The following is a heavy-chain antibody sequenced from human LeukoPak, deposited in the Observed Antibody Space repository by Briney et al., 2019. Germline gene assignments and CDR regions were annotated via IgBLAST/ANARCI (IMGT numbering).Heavy chain of an antibody. CDR2: ISYDGSNK. CDR3: AKIVGATDY. V-gene: IGHV3-30*18. Sequence: GSLRLSCAASGFTFSSDAMHWVRQAPGKGLEWVAVISYDGSNKYYADSVKGRFTISRDNSRNTLYLQMNSLRAEDTAVYYCAKIVGATDYWGQGTLVTVSS. CDR1: GFTFSSDA. D-gene: IGHD1-26*01. J-gene: IGHJ4*02.